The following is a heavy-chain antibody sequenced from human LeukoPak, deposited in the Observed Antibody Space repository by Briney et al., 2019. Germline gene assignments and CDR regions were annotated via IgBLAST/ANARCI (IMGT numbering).Heavy chain of an antibody. V-gene: IGHV3-30*03. CDR3: ARSYNSGWPYYFDY. D-gene: IGHD6-19*01. Sequence: GSLRLSCAASGFTFSSYGMHWVRQAPGNGLEWVAVISYDGTNKYYADSVKGRFTISRDNSKNTLYLQMNSLRAEDTAVCYCARSYNSGWPYYFDYWGQGTLVTVSS. CDR1: GFTFSSYG. CDR2: ISYDGTNK. J-gene: IGHJ4*02.